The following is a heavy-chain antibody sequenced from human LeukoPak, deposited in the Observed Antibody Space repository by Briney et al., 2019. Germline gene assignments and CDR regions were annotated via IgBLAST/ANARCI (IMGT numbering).Heavy chain of an antibody. Sequence: SVKVSCKASGYTFTYRYLHWVRQAPGQALEWMGWITPFNGNTNYAQKFQDRVTITRDRSMSTAYMELSSLRSEDTAMYYCASHSGSYFAADAFDIWGQGTMVTVSS. J-gene: IGHJ3*02. CDR3: ASHSGSYFAADAFDI. D-gene: IGHD1-26*01. CDR1: GYTFTYRY. CDR2: ITPFNGNT. V-gene: IGHV1-45*02.